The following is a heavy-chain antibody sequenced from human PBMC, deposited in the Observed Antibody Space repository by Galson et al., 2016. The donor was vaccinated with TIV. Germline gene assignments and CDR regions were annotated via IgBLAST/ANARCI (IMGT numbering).Heavy chain of an antibody. CDR2: MWYDGSHK. CDR3: ARDIPGGGSCYFFDD. Sequence: SLRLSCAASGFTFRSYGMHWVRQAPGKGLEWVAGMWYDGSHKKNADSVKGRFTISRDNAKNTLFLQMNSLRDEDTAVYYCARDIPGGGSCYFFDDWGQGTLVTVSA. V-gene: IGHV3-33*01. J-gene: IGHJ4*02. CDR1: GFTFRSYG. D-gene: IGHD2-15*01.